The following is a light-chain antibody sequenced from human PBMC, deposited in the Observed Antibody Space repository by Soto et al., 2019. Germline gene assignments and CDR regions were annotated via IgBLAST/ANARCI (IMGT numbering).Light chain of an antibody. J-gene: IGKJ1*01. Sequence: EVVIPQSQATLSVSPGDGAPLPGRASQGIGDTLAWHQHKAGPTPRLLIYDTSTRATGVPARFSGSRSGTEFTLTISSLQPDEVASYDRQHYNSHSTFGQGTKVDI. CDR2: DTS. CDR3: QHYNSHST. CDR1: QGIGDT. V-gene: IGKV3-15*01.